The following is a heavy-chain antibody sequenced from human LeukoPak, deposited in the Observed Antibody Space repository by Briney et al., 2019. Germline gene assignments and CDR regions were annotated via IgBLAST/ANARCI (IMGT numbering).Heavy chain of an antibody. CDR1: GLTFSDYY. D-gene: IGHD3/OR15-3a*01. J-gene: IGHJ4*02. CDR3: ARVCGDTGDWYY. CDR2: ISSSSSYT. V-gene: IGHV3-11*05. Sequence: GGSLTLTCAAYGLTFSDYYMSCIRQAPGKGLEWVSYISSSSSYTDYADSVKGRFTISRDNAKNSLNLQMDSLRAEDTAVYYCARVCGDTGDWYYWGERTLVTVSS.